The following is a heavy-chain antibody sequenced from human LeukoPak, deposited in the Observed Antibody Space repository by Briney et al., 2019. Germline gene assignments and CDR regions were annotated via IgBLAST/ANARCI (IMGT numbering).Heavy chain of an antibody. CDR1: GLTFSSYS. Sequence: GGSLRLSCLVSGLTFSSYSMTWVRQAPGKGLEWVAVTSYDGSKKYHADSVKGRFTISRDNSKNTLFLQMNSLRAEDTAVYYCAKDSKYYYDSRGYSYFDYWGQGTLVTVSS. J-gene: IGHJ4*02. D-gene: IGHD3-22*01. CDR2: TSYDGSKK. CDR3: AKDSKYYYDSRGYSYFDY. V-gene: IGHV3-30*18.